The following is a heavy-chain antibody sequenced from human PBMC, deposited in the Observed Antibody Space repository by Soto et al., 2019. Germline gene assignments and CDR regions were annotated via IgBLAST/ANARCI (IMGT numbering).Heavy chain of an antibody. CDR3: VRDLIVGGSLRCYFDY. D-gene: IGHD1-26*01. CDR1: GFTFSSYA. J-gene: IGHJ4*02. CDR2: IWDDGNDQ. Sequence: RGSLRLSCAASGFTFSSYAMHWVRHVPGKGLEWMAVIWDDGNDQYYADSVKGRFTISRDNSKNKLYLQMNSLRAEDTAVYYCVRDLIVGGSLRCYFDYWGQGTQVTVSS. V-gene: IGHV3-33*01.